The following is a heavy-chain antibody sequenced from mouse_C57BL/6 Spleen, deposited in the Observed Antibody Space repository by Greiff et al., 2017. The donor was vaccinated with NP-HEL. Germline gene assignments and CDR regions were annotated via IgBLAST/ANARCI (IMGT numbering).Heavy chain of an antibody. V-gene: IGHV1-64*01. CDR3: ARRGITRAYFDY. CDR2: IHPNSGST. CDR1: GYTFTSYW. J-gene: IGHJ2*01. Sequence: QVQLQQSGAELVKPGASVKLSCKASGYTFTSYWMHWVKQRPGQGLEWIGMIHPNSGSTNYNEKFKSKATLTVDKSSSTAYMQLSSLTSEDSAVYYCARRGITRAYFDYWGQGTTLTVSS. D-gene: IGHD3-1*01.